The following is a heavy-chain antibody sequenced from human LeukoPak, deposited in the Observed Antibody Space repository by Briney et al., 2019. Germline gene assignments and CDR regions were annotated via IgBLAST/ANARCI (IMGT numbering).Heavy chain of an antibody. Sequence: SETLSLTCTVSGGPISSYYWSWIRQPPGKGLEWIGYIYYSGSTIYNPSLKSRVTISVDTSKNQFSLNLSSVTAADTAVYYCARERGREGYNSLYNWFDPWGQGTLVTVSS. CDR2: IYYSGST. CDR3: ARERGREGYNSLYNWFDP. CDR1: GGPISSYY. D-gene: IGHD5-24*01. J-gene: IGHJ5*02. V-gene: IGHV4-59*01.